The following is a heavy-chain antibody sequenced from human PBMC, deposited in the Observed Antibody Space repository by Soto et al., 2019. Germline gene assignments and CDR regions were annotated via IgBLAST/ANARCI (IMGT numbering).Heavy chain of an antibody. CDR1: GFTFSNAW. CDR3: TTDFFGAVAGTDYYYYGMDV. Sequence: GGSLRLSCAASGFTFSNAWTSWVRQAPGKGLEWVGRIKSKTDGGTTDYAAPVKGRFTISRDDSKNTLYLQMNSLKTEDTAVYYCTTDFFGAVAGTDYYYYGMDVWGQGTTVTVSS. D-gene: IGHD6-19*01. J-gene: IGHJ6*02. CDR2: IKSKTDGGTT. V-gene: IGHV3-15*01.